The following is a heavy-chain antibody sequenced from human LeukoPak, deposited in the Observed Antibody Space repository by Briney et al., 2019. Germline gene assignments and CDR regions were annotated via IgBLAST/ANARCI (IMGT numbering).Heavy chain of an antibody. D-gene: IGHD5-24*01. Sequence: GGSLRLSCAASGFTFSSYAMHWVRQAPGKGLEWVAVISYDGSNKYYADSVKGRFTISRDNSKNTLYLQMNSLRAEDTAVYYCARDRDNLGYYSEYWGQGTLVTVSS. J-gene: IGHJ4*02. V-gene: IGHV3-30*04. CDR3: ARDRDNLGYYSEY. CDR1: GFTFSSYA. CDR2: ISYDGSNK.